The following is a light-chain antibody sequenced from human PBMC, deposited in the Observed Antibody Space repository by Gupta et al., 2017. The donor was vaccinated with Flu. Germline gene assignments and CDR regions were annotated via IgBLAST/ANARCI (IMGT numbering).Light chain of an antibody. Sequence: EIVITQSPATLSLSPGQRATLYCRASQSVSTNLAWYQQKPGQAPRLLIYGASTRVTGVPVRFSGSGYGTEFTLTIGSRQSEDFAVYYCQQYEDWPTWTFGEGTRV. CDR3: QQYEDWPTWT. J-gene: IGKJ1*01. CDR1: QSVSTN. CDR2: GAS. V-gene: IGKV3-15*01.